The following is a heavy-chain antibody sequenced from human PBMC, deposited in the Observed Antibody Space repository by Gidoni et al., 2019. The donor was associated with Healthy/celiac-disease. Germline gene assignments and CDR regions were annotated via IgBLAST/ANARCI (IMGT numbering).Heavy chain of an antibody. CDR1: GFTFSSYE. CDR2: ISSSGSTI. Sequence: EVQLVESGGGLVQPGGSLRPSCAASGFTFSSYEMNWVRQAPGKGLEWVSYISSSGSTIYYADSVKGRFTISRDNAKNSLYLQMNSLRAEDTAVYYCATRPGSSSWYWFDPWGQGTLVTVSS. V-gene: IGHV3-48*03. CDR3: ATRPGSSSWYWFDP. J-gene: IGHJ5*02. D-gene: IGHD6-13*01.